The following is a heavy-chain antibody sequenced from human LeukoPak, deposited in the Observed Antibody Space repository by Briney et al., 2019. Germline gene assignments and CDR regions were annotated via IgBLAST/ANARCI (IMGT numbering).Heavy chain of an antibody. V-gene: IGHV3-7*03. Sequence: QSGGSLRLSRAASGFTFSSYAMSWVRQAPGKGLEWVANIKHDGSEKNYVDSVKGRFTISRDNAKNSLYLQMNSLRAEDTAVYYCATALEYYDRSDSHQGGDWGQGTLVTVSS. J-gene: IGHJ4*02. D-gene: IGHD3-22*01. CDR3: ATALEYYDRSDSHQGGD. CDR2: IKHDGSEK. CDR1: GFTFSSYA.